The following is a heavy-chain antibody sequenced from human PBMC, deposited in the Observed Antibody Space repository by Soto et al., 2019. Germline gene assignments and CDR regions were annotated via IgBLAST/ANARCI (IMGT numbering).Heavy chain of an antibody. Sequence: EVQLVESGGGLVQPGGSLRLSCAASGFTFSSYWMSWVRQAPGKGLEWVANIKQDGSEKYYVDSVKGRFTISRDNAKNSLYLKMNSLRAEDTAVYYCARDWGNSYGWWQDYYYGMDVWGQGTTVTVSS. V-gene: IGHV3-7*01. J-gene: IGHJ6*02. CDR2: IKQDGSEK. CDR3: ARDWGNSYGWWQDYYYGMDV. D-gene: IGHD5-18*01. CDR1: GFTFSSYW.